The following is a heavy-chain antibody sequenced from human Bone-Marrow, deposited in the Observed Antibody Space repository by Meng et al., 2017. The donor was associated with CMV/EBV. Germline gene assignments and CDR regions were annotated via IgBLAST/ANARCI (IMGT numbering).Heavy chain of an antibody. Sequence: GSLRLSCAVYGVSFSNYYMSWIRQAPGKGLEWIEIINHSGSTNYNPSLKSRVTISVDTSKNQFYLKQSSVTAADTAVYYCARCPFWSGYHYYYDYWGQGKLVTVSS. D-gene: IGHD3-3*01. CDR2: INHSGST. J-gene: IGHJ4*02. CDR3: ARCPFWSGYHYYYDY. V-gene: IGHV4-34*01. CDR1: GVSFSNYY.